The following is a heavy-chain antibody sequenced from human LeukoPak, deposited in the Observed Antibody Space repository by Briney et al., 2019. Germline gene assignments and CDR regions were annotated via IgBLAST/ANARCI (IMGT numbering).Heavy chain of an antibody. D-gene: IGHD1-26*01. Sequence: PGGSLRLSCAASGFTFSSYAMSWVRQAPGKGLEWVSAISGSGGSTYYADSVKGRCTISRDNSKNTLYLQMNSLRAEDTAVYYCANSRPVVGAFDIWGQGTMVTVSS. V-gene: IGHV3-23*01. CDR1: GFTFSSYA. J-gene: IGHJ3*02. CDR2: ISGSGGST. CDR3: ANSRPVVGAFDI.